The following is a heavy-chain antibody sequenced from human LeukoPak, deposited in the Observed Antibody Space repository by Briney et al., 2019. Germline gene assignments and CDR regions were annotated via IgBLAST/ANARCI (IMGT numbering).Heavy chain of an antibody. D-gene: IGHD5-12*01. CDR1: GGTFSSYA. CDR2: IIPIFGTA. V-gene: IGHV1-69*13. CDR3: ARVGYSGYDWGYYYYYMDV. J-gene: IGHJ6*03. Sequence: ASVKVSCKASGGTFSSYAISWVRQAPGQGLEWMGGIIPIFGTANYAQKFQGRVTITADESTSTAYMELSSLRSVDTAVYYCARVGYSGYDWGYYYYYMDVWGKGTTVTVSS.